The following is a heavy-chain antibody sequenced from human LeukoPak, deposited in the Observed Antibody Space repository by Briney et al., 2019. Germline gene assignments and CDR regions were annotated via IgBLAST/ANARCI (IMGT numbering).Heavy chain of an antibody. CDR1: GDSINTNL. CDR2: IHYSGST. Sequence: SSETLSLTCTVSGDSINTNLWNWIRQPPGRGLEWIGYIHYSGSTNYNPSLKSRVSMSVDTSKKQFSLKLSSVTAADTAVYYCARHNTNGYNYFQFWGQGTLVTASS. V-gene: IGHV4-59*08. D-gene: IGHD5-24*01. CDR3: ARHNTNGYNYFQF. J-gene: IGHJ4*02.